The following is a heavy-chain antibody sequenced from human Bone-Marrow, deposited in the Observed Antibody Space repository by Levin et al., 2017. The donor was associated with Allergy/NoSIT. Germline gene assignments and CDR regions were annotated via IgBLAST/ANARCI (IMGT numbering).Heavy chain of an antibody. D-gene: IGHD2-15*01. CDR1: GFTFDIYW. CDR3: ARAPPGYCSCGDCYHNFDY. J-gene: IGHJ4*02. CDR2: IKPDGGEK. Sequence: GESLKISCAASGFTFDIYWMSWVRQAPGKGLEWVANIKPDGGEKYYVDSVKGRFTISRDNAKNLVYLQMNSLRAEDTAVYYCARAPPGYCSCGDCYHNFDYWGQGTLVTVSS. V-gene: IGHV3-7*01.